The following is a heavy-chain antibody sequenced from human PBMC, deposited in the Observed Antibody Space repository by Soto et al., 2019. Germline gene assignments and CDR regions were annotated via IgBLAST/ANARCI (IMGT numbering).Heavy chain of an antibody. CDR1: GFSFSRFW. CDR2: MNPEETTT. J-gene: IGHJ4*02. V-gene: IGHV3-74*01. Sequence: LRLSCAASGFSFSRFWMHWVRQAPGKGLVRVSRMNPEETTTNYADSVRGRFTISRDNARNTLYLQMNSLRAEDTAVYYCTRGGYEPFDYFGQGTLVTVSS. D-gene: IGHD3-3*01. CDR3: TRGGYEPFDY.